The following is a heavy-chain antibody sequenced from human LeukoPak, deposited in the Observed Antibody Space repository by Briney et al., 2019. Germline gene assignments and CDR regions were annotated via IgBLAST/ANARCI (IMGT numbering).Heavy chain of an antibody. CDR1: GLLFEDYG. CDR3: AKTGGGHRSYHYYGMDV. D-gene: IGHD3-16*02. J-gene: IGHJ6*02. V-gene: IGHV3-9*01. Sequence: SGGSLRLSCVASGLLFEDYGMRWVRQAPGKGLEWVSGMSWNSGSIDYADSVKGRFTISRDNAKNTLYLQMNSLRVEDTALYYCAKTGGGHRSYHYYGMDVWGQGTTVTVS. CDR2: MSWNSGSI.